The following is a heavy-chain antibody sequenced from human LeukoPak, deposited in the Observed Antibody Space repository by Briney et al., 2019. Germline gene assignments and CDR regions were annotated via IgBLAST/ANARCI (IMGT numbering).Heavy chain of an antibody. Sequence: ASVKVPCTASGGTFSSYAISWVRQAPGQGLEWMGWIGAYNGNTNYAQKLQGRVTMTTDTSTSTAYMELRSLRSDDTAVYYCARGGDSSGHDHWGQGTLVTVSS. CDR2: IGAYNGNT. CDR3: ARGGDSSGHDH. CDR1: GGTFSSYA. V-gene: IGHV1-18*01. D-gene: IGHD3-22*01. J-gene: IGHJ5*02.